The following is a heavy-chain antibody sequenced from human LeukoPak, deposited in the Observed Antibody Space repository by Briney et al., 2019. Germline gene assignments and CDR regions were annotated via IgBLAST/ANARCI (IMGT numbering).Heavy chain of an antibody. CDR2: IREDGSDK. D-gene: IGHD3-16*01. Sequence: GGSLRLSCTTSGFNFRAYWMTWVRQAPGRGLEWVANIREDGSDKQYVDSVQGRFTISRDNAENSLYLQMNSLRAEDTAVYYCVRESSVWVGPGIGRPLDVWGKGTAVTVSS. J-gene: IGHJ6*04. CDR3: VRESSVWVGPGIGRPLDV. CDR1: GFNFRAYW. V-gene: IGHV3-7*01.